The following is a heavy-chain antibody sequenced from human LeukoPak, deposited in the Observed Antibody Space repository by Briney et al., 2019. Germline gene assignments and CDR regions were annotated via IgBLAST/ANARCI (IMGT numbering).Heavy chain of an antibody. J-gene: IGHJ6*02. CDR3: VKAVGAKGDYYYYYGMDA. CDR2: ISSNGGST. Sequence: GGSLRLSCSASGFTFSSYAMHWVRQAPGKGLEYVSAISSNGGSTYYADSVKGRFTISRDNSKNTLYLQMSSLRAEDTAVYYCVKAVGAKGDYYYYYGMDAWGQGTTVTVSS. D-gene: IGHD1-26*01. V-gene: IGHV3-64D*09. CDR1: GFTFSSYA.